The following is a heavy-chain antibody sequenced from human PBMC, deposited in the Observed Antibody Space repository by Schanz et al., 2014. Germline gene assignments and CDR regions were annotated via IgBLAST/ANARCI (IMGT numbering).Heavy chain of an antibody. CDR2: ISGSSRTI. J-gene: IGHJ4*02. D-gene: IGHD1-26*01. CDR3: ARGGSGSHYRLDD. CDR1: GFGFSSYS. Sequence: EVQLVESGGGLIQPGGSLRLSCAASGFGFSSYSMNWVRQAPGKGLEWVSYISGSSRTIYYADSMKGRFTVSRDNAENALYLQMNSLRAEDTGLYFCARGGSGSHYRLDDWGQGTLVTVSS. V-gene: IGHV3-48*01.